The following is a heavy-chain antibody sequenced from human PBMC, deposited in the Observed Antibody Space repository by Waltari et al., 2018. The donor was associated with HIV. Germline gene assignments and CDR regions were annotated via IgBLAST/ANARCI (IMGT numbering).Heavy chain of an antibody. Sequence: RLSCAASGFTFSSYWMHWVRQAPGKGLVCVSRINSDGSSTTYADSVRGRFTISRDNAKNTLYLQMNSLGAEDTAEYFCARGGYCSSAGCYASRYYFIMDVWGQGTTVTVSS. CDR3: ARGGYCSSAGCYASRYYFIMDV. CDR2: INSDGSST. CDR1: GFTFSSYW. D-gene: IGHD2-2*01. V-gene: IGHV3-74*01. J-gene: IGHJ6*02.